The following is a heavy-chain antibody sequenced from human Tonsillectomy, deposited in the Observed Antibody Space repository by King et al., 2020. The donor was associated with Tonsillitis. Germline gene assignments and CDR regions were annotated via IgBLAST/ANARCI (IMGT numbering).Heavy chain of an antibody. Sequence: VQLVESGGGVVQPGRSLRLSCAASGFTFSSYGMHWVRQAPGKGLEWVAVISYDGSNKYYADSVKGRFTISRDNSKNTLYLQRNSLRAEDTGVYYCAKGDCSSTSCYYYFDYWGQGTLVTVSS. D-gene: IGHD2-2*01. CDR1: GFTFSSYG. J-gene: IGHJ4*02. CDR3: AKGDCSSTSCYYYFDY. V-gene: IGHV3-30*18. CDR2: ISYDGSNK.